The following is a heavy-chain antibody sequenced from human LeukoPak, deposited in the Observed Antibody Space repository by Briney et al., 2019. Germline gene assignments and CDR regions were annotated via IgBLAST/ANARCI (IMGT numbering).Heavy chain of an antibody. J-gene: IGHJ3*02. D-gene: IGHD3-3*01. CDR3: ARGGITIFGVVIDAFDI. Sequence: PSETLSLTCIVSGGSISSYYWSWIRQPPGKGLEWIGYIYYSGSTNYNPSLKSRVTISVDTSKNQFSLKLSSVTAADTAVYYCARGGITIFGVVIDAFDIWGQGTMVTVSS. CDR1: GGSISSYY. CDR2: IYYSGST. V-gene: IGHV4-59*01.